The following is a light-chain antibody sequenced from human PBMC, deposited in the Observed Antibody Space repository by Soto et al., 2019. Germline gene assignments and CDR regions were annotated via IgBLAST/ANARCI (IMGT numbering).Light chain of an antibody. J-gene: IGKJ1*01. CDR1: QGISSW. CDR2: DAS. CDR3: QQYNSWWT. V-gene: IGKV1-5*01. Sequence: DIQMTQSPSTLSGSVGDRVTITCRASQGISSWLAWYQQKPGKAPKLLIYDASSLESGVPSRFTGSGSGTIFTLTISSLQPDDFATYYCQQYNSWWTFGQGTKVDIK.